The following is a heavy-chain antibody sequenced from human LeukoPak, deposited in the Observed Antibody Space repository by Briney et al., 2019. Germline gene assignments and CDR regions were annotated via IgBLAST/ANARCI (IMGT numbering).Heavy chain of an antibody. CDR1: GFTFSNYA. CDR2: ISGSGGST. J-gene: IGHJ6*02. CDR3: ARDSGIANYYYGMDV. D-gene: IGHD6-13*01. V-gene: IGHV3-23*01. Sequence: GGSLRLSCAASGFTFSNYAMNWVRQAPEKGLEWVSAISGSGGSTYYPDSVKGRFTISRDNSKNTLYLQMNSLRAEDTAVYYCARDSGIANYYYGMDVWGQGTTVTVSS.